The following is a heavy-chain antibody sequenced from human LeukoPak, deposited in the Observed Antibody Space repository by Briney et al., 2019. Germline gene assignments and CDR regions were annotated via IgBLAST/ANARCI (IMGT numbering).Heavy chain of an antibody. V-gene: IGHV3-15*05. J-gene: IGHJ5*02. Sequence: GGSLRLSCAASGFTFSNAWMSWVRQAPGKGLEWVGRIKSKTDGGTTDYAAPVKGRFTISRDDSKNTLYLQMSSLRTEDTAVYYCVRSSASSGPNCFDPWGLGTLVTVSS. CDR2: IKSKTDGGTT. CDR1: GFTFSNAW. CDR3: VRSSASSGPNCFDP. D-gene: IGHD3-10*01.